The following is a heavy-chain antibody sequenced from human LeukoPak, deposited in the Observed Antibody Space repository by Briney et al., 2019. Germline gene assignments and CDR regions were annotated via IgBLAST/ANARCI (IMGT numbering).Heavy chain of an antibody. Sequence: GESLKISFKASGYRFTTYWIGWVRQMPGKGLEWMGITYPGDSDTRYSPSFQGQVTISADKSIGTAYLQWSSLKASDTAMYYCGRRGSIAAAGLFDALDIWGQGTMVTVSS. D-gene: IGHD6-13*01. CDR3: GRRGSIAAAGLFDALDI. CDR1: GYRFTTYW. CDR2: TYPGDSDT. V-gene: IGHV5-51*01. J-gene: IGHJ3*02.